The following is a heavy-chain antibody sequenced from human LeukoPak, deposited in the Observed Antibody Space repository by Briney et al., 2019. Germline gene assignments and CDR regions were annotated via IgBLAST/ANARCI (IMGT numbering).Heavy chain of an antibody. Sequence: GRSLRLSCAASGFNFFTYGMHWVRQAPGKGLEWVAVIWYDGSNKYYADSVKGRFTISRDKSKNTLYLQMNSLRAEDTAVYYCAKDLLGGDSGSYYEVGELGMDVWGQGTTVTVSS. CDR2: IWYDGSNK. D-gene: IGHD1-26*01. CDR3: AKDLLGGDSGSYYEVGELGMDV. V-gene: IGHV3-33*03. CDR1: GFNFFTYG. J-gene: IGHJ6*02.